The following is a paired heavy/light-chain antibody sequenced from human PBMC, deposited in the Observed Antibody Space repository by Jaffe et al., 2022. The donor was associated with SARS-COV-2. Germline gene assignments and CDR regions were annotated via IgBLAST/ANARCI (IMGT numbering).Light chain of an antibody. Sequence: EIVLTQSPATLSVSPGERAALSCWASQTVSSSLAWYQQKPGQAPRLLIYDTSTRATGIPARFSGSGSGTEFTLTISSLQSEDFAVYYCQQYNKWPRTFGQGTKVEIK. J-gene: IGKJ1*01. CDR3: QQYNKWPRT. V-gene: IGKV3-15*01. CDR1: QTVSSS. CDR2: DTS.
Heavy chain of an antibody. CDR2: IYSAGST. CDR3: ASRAAVAGIYDY. CDR1: GFTVSSNY. V-gene: IGHV3-66*02. J-gene: IGHJ4*02. Sequence: EVQLVESGGGLVQPGGSLRLSCAASGFTVSSNYITWVRQAPGRGLEWVSVIYSAGSTYYADSVKGRFTISRDISKNTLYLQMNSLRAEDTAVYYCASRAAVAGIYDYWGQGTLVTVSS. D-gene: IGHD6-19*01.